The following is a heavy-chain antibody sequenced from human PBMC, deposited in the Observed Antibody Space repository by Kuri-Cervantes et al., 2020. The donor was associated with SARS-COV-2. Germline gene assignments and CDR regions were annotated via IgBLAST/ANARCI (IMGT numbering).Heavy chain of an antibody. CDR1: GYSFTSYW. V-gene: IGHV5-51*01. J-gene: IGHJ4*02. CDR2: IYPGDSDT. CDR3: ARSPTYIVGATPYYFDY. D-gene: IGHD1-26*01. Sequence: GESLKISCKGSGYSFTSYWIGWVCQMPGKGLEWMGIIYPGDSDTRYSPSFQGQVTISADKSISTAYLQWSSLKASDTAMYYCARSPTYIVGATPYYFDYWGQGTLVTVSS.